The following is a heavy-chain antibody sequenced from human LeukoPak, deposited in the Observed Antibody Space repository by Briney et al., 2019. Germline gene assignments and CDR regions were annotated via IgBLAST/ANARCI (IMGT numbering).Heavy chain of an antibody. CDR1: GYTFTDYY. Sequence: ASVKVSCKASGYTFTDYYMHWVRQAPGQGLEWVGWINSNSGGTNYAQKFQGRVTMTRDTSISAAYTELSRLTSDDAAVYYCARSDASGWKDFWGQGTLVTVSS. J-gene: IGHJ4*02. D-gene: IGHD6-19*01. CDR2: INSNSGGT. V-gene: IGHV1-2*02. CDR3: ARSDASGWKDF.